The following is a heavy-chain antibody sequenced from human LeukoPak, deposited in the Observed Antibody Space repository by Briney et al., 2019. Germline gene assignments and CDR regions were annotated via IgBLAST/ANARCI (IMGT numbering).Heavy chain of an antibody. Sequence: GGSLGLSCAASGFTFSSYWMSWVRQAPGKGLEWVANIKQDGSEKYYVDSVKGRFTISRQNAKNSLFLQMNSLRAEDTAVYYCARHRSGGSQDDAFDIWGQGTMVTVSS. V-gene: IGHV3-7*01. CDR2: IKQDGSEK. J-gene: IGHJ3*02. CDR1: GFTFSSYW. D-gene: IGHD2-15*01. CDR3: ARHRSGGSQDDAFDI.